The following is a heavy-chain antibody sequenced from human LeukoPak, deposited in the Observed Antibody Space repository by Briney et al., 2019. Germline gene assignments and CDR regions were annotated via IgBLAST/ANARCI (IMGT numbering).Heavy chain of an antibody. D-gene: IGHD3-9*01. J-gene: IGHJ3*02. Sequence: GGSLRLSCAASGFTVSSNYMSWVRQAPGKGLEWVSAISGSGGSTYYADSVKGRFTISRDNSKNTLYLQMNSLRAEDTAVYYCAKDLHADYDILTGQRGDDAFDIWGQGTMVTVSS. CDR1: GFTVSSNY. CDR2: ISGSGGST. CDR3: AKDLHADYDILTGQRGDDAFDI. V-gene: IGHV3-23*01.